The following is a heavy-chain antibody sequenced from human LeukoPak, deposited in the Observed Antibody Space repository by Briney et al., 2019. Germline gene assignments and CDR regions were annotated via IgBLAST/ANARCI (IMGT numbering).Heavy chain of an antibody. V-gene: IGHV4-39*01. D-gene: IGHD1-26*01. CDR3: ALGATTPFDY. Sequence: PSETLSLTCTVSGGSISSSTYCWSWVRQPPGKGLEWIGCMYYSGSTYYNPSLKSRVTISVDTSKNQFSLKLSSVTAADTAVYYCALGATTPFDYWGQGTLVTVSS. J-gene: IGHJ4*02. CDR2: MYYSGST. CDR1: GGSISSSTYC.